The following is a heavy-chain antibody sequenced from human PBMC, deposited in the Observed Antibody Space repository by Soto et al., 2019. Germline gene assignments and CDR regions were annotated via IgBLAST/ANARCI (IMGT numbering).Heavy chain of an antibody. D-gene: IGHD7-27*01. J-gene: IGHJ4*02. Sequence: APVEVTCKASGYTLVNFDICWVRPAAGQGVEWLGWINPGSGSTNYAQKFQGRVTMTRDASISTAHMELSRLTSDDTAVYYCATGDLVSYYWGQGTLVTVSS. CDR2: INPGSGST. V-gene: IGHV1-2*02. CDR1: GYTLVNFD. CDR3: ATGDLVSYY.